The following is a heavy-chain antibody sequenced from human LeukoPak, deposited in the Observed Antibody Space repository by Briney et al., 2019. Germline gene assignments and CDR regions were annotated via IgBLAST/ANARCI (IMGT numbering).Heavy chain of an antibody. CDR3: ARSRAVRPFDY. V-gene: IGHV1-69*13. D-gene: IGHD6-6*01. CDR1: GGTFSSYA. CDR2: ITPIFGTA. J-gene: IGHJ4*02. Sequence: SVKVSCKASGGTFSSYAISWVRQAPGQGLEWMGGITPIFGTANYAQKFQGRDTITADESTSTAYMELSSLRSEDTAVYYCARSRAVRPFDYWGQGTLVTVSS.